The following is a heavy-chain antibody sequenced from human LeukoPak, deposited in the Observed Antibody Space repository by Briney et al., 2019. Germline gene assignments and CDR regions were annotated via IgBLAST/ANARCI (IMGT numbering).Heavy chain of an antibody. Sequence: GGSLRLSCAASEFTFSTYSMNWVRQAPGKGLEWVSSITSTSNFIYYADSVKGRFTISRDNAENSVYLQVNNLRAEDTAVYYCARDVHSYSYYYYGMDVWGQGTTVTVSS. J-gene: IGHJ6*02. CDR2: ITSTSNFI. D-gene: IGHD3-16*02. V-gene: IGHV3-21*06. CDR1: EFTFSTYS. CDR3: ARDVHSYSYYYYGMDV.